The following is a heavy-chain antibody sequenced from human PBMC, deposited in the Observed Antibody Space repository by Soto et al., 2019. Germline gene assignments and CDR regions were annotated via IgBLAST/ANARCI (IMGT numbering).Heavy chain of an antibody. V-gene: IGHV3-23*01. Sequence: LRLSCAASGFSFTDYGMNWVRQAPGKGLEWVSLVRGSGGGTYYADAVKGRLTASRDSSKNVFYLQVNNVKADGSAVYCCTWRIFDNWGPGTMVTVSS. CDR1: GFSFTDYG. CDR3: TWRIFDN. CDR2: VRGSGGGT. J-gene: IGHJ4*03.